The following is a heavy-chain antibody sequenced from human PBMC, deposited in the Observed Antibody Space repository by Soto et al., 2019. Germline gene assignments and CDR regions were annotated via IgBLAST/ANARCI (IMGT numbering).Heavy chain of an antibody. Sequence: QVQLVQSGAEVKKPGASVKVSCKASGYTFTSHYMHWVRQAPGQGLEWMGLINPSAGSTSYAQNFQGRVTMTRDTSTSTVFMDLSSLRSEHTAIYYCATPSGYWGQGTLVTVSS. CDR2: INPSAGST. CDR3: ATPSGY. CDR1: GYTFTSHY. J-gene: IGHJ4*02. D-gene: IGHD3-10*01. V-gene: IGHV1-46*01.